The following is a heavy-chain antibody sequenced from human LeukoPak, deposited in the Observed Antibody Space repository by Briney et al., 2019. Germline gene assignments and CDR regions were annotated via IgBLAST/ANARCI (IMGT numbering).Heavy chain of an antibody. CDR1: GFTFREYA. Sequence: GGSLRLSCAASGFTFREYAMHWVRQVPGKGLEWVSGVSWNSGSVGHADSVKGRFTISRDNSKNTLHLQMNSLRVEDTAVYYCARPMNEYDSSGFFHYWGQGTLVTVSS. CDR2: VSWNSGSV. D-gene: IGHD3-22*01. V-gene: IGHV3-9*01. J-gene: IGHJ4*02. CDR3: ARPMNEYDSSGFFHY.